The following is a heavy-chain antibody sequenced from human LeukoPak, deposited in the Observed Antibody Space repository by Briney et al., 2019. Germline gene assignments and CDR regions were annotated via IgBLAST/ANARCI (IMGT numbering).Heavy chain of an antibody. J-gene: IGHJ3*02. CDR1: GGSISSRSFY. V-gene: IGHV4-39*01. D-gene: IGHD3-22*01. CDR3: ARSRDSSGYPADAFDT. Sequence: SETLSLTCTVSGGSISSRSFYWGCIRQPPGKGLEWIGSISYSGSSYYNPSLKSRVTISVDTSKNQFSLKLSSVTAADTAVYYCARSRDSSGYPADAFDTWGQGTLVTVS. CDR2: ISYSGSS.